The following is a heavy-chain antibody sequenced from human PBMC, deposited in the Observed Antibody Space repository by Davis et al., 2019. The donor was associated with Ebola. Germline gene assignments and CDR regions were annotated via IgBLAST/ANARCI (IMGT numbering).Heavy chain of an antibody. CDR2: ISPNSGGT. CDR3: ARDRGIAVAGIPHKLGMDV. J-gene: IGHJ6*02. Sequence: ASVKVSCKASGYSFTGFYMHWVRQAPGQGLEWMGWISPNSGGTNYAQKFQGWVTMTRDTSISTAYMELSRLKFNDTAVYYCARDRGIAVAGIPHKLGMDVWGQGTTVTVSS. V-gene: IGHV1-2*04. D-gene: IGHD6-19*01. CDR1: GYSFTGFY.